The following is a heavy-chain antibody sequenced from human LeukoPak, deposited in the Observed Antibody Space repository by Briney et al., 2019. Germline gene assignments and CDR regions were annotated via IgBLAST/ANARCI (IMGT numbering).Heavy chain of an antibody. Sequence: ASVKVSCKSSGYTFTGYYLHWVRQAPGQGLEWMGWLNPNSGGTNYAQKFRGRVTMTRDTSISTAYMSLSRLRYDDTAVYYFAGFYNSRGYYYFDYWGQGTLVTVSS. CDR1: GYTFTGYY. J-gene: IGHJ4*02. V-gene: IGHV1-2*02. CDR2: LNPNSGGT. D-gene: IGHD3-22*01. CDR3: AGFYNSRGYYYFDY.